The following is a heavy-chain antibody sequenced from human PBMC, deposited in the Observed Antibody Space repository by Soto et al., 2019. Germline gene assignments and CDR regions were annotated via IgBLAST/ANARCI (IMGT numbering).Heavy chain of an antibody. CDR3: ARERLNTGWYGFDY. Sequence: ASVKVSCKTSGYTFANFDFSWVRQAPGQGLEWMGWVSTRNGVTNYAENFRDRVTISTDTSTNTVYMELRSLRSDDTAVYFCARERLNTGWYGFDYWGQGTQVTVSS. CDR1: GYTFANFD. J-gene: IGHJ4*02. D-gene: IGHD6-19*01. CDR2: VSTRNGVT. V-gene: IGHV1-18*04.